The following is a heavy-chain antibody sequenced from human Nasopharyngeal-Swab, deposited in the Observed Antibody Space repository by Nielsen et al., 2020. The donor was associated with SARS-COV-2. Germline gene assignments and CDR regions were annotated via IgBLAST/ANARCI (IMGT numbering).Heavy chain of an antibody. CDR3: ASAVTGPLY. J-gene: IGHJ1*01. CDR1: GFNVSNNY. D-gene: IGHD4-11*01. V-gene: IGHV3-53*01. CDR2: IYSSGGI. Sequence: GESLKISCAASGFNVSNNYMTWVRQAPGKGLEWVSIIYSSGGIYHADSVKGRFIISRDTSKNTLSLRMNSLRVEDTAVYYCASAVTGPLYWGQGTLVTVSS.